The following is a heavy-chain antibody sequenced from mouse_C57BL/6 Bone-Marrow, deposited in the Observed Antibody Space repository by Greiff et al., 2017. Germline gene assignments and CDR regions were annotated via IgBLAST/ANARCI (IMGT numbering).Heavy chain of an antibody. D-gene: IGHD3-3*01. CDR2: IWTGGGP. CDR3: ARRGTVSDY. J-gene: IGHJ2*01. Sequence: VQLKESGPGLVAPSQSLSITCTVSGFSLTSYAISWVRPPPGKGLEWLGVIWTGGGPNYNSALKSRLSISKDNSKSQVFLKMNSLQTDDTARYYCARRGTVSDYWGQGTTLTVSS. V-gene: IGHV2-9-1*01. CDR1: GFSLTSYA.